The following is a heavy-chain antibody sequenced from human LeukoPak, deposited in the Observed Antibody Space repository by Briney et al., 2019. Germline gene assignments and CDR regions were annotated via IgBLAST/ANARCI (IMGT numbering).Heavy chain of an antibody. Sequence: GGSLRLSCAASGFTVSSKYMAWVRQAPGKGLEWVSDIYSGGTTYYAGSVKGRFIISRDSSKNTLHLQMDSLRAEDTAIYYCTRFSWGDAFDLWGQGTMVTVSS. J-gene: IGHJ3*01. CDR3: TRFSWGDAFDL. CDR1: GFTVSSKY. CDR2: IYSGGTT. D-gene: IGHD3-16*01. V-gene: IGHV3-66*01.